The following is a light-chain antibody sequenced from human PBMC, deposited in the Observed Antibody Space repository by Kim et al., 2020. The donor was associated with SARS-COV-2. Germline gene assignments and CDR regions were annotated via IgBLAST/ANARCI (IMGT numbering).Light chain of an antibody. CDR1: QGVSGY. CDR2: DAS. CDR3: QQRGNWPLT. Sequence: LSPGDRATLSCRASQGVSGYLAWYQQKPGQAPRLLIYDASSRATGIPARFSGSGSGTDFTLTIGSLEPEDFAVYYCQQRGNWPLTFGGGTKVDIK. J-gene: IGKJ4*01. V-gene: IGKV3-11*01.